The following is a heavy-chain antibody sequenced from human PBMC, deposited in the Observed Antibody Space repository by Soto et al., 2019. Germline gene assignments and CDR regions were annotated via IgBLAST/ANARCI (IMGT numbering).Heavy chain of an antibody. CDR2: LHHSGDT. D-gene: IGHD3-10*01. CDR1: GASIGSGSYS. V-gene: IGHV4-30-2*01. Sequence: SETLSLTCTVSGASIGSGSYSGNWIRQPPGKGLEWIGYLHHSGDTYFNPSLRRRVSISVDRSNNQFSLKLISVTAADTAVYYCARFPLWFGELDYWGQGALVTVSS. J-gene: IGHJ4*02. CDR3: ARFPLWFGELDY.